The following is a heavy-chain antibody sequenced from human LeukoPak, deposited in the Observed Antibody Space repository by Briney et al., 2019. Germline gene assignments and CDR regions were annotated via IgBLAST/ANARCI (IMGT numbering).Heavy chain of an antibody. CDR1: GGSISSYY. CDR3: ARESLPAAYDY. Sequence: SETLSLTCTVSGGSISSYYWSWIRRHPGKGLEWIGYIYYSGSTYYNPSLKSRVTISVDTSKNQFPLKLSSVTAADTAVYYCARESLPAAYDYWGQGTLVTVSS. V-gene: IGHV4-59*06. CDR2: IYYSGST. J-gene: IGHJ4*02. D-gene: IGHD2-2*01.